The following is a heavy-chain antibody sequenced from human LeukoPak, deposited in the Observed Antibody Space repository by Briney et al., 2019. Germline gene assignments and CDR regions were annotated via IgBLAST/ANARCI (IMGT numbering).Heavy chain of an antibody. CDR3: AKGGSGYYVFDY. CDR2: ISGSGDYT. Sequence: GSLRLSCAASGFTFSNFAMSWVRQAPGKGLEWISGISGSGDYTYQPDSVKGRFTISRENSKNTLYLQMNSLRAEDTAVYYCAKGGSGYYVFDYWGQGTLVTVSS. D-gene: IGHD3-22*01. V-gene: IGHV3-23*01. CDR1: GFTFSNFA. J-gene: IGHJ4*02.